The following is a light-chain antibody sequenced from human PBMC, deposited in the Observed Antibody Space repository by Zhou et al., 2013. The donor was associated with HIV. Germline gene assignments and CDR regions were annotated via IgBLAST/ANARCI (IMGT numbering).Light chain of an antibody. CDR1: QSLLDSDDGNTY. CDR3: MQSIQLPWT. V-gene: IGKV2-40*01. Sequence: DIVMTQTPLSLPVTPGEPASISCRSSQSLLDSDDGNTYLDWYLQKPGQSPQLLIYLGSNRDSGVPDKFSGSGSGTDFTLRISRVEAEDVGIYYCMQSIQLPWTFGQGTKVEIK. CDR2: LGS. J-gene: IGKJ1*01.